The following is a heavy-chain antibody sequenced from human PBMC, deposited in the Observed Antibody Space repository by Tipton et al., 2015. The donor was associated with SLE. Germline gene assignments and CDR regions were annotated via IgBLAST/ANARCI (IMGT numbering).Heavy chain of an antibody. J-gene: IGHJ4*02. CDR3: ARHVTSSTYYLDYFDQ. CDR1: GDSINSHY. CDR2: FYFSGST. D-gene: IGHD3-22*01. V-gene: IGHV4-59*11. Sequence: TLSLTCTVSGDSINSHYWTWIRQPPGKGLEWIGFFYFSGSTLYNASLKSRVTISIDTSKNHLSLRLTSVTAADTAVYYCARHVTSSTYYLDYFDQWGQGTLVTVSS.